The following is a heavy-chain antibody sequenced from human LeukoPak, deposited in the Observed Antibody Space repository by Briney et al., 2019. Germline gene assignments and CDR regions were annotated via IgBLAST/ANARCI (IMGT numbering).Heavy chain of an antibody. Sequence: GRSLRLSCAASGLTFSTFCMHWVREAPGKGLVWGSRIKSDGSTNYADSAKGRFTISRDNDKNTVSLQMNSLRPEDTGVYYCARAPSEIGGYYPEYFRHWGQGTLVTVSS. D-gene: IGHD3-22*01. J-gene: IGHJ1*01. V-gene: IGHV3-74*01. CDR1: GLTFSTFC. CDR2: IKSDGST. CDR3: ARAPSEIGGYYPEYFRH.